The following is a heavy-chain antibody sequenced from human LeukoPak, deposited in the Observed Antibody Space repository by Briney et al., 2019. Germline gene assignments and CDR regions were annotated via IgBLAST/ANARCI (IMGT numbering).Heavy chain of an antibody. J-gene: IGHJ5*02. Sequence: PSETLSLTCTVSGASISSYYWSWIRQPPGKGPEWIAYIQNNGNTNSGNTNYNPSLKSRVTMSVDTSNNQFSLSLSSVTAADAAVYYCARNYYDSGGYHHNWFDPWGQGTLVTVSS. V-gene: IGHV4-59*01. CDR3: ARNYYDSGGYHHNWFDP. CDR1: GASISSYY. CDR2: IQNNGNTNSGNT. D-gene: IGHD3-22*01.